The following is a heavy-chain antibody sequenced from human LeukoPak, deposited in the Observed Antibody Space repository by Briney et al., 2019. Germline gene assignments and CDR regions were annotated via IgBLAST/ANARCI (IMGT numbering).Heavy chain of an antibody. Sequence: GASVKVSCKASGYTFTGYYMHWVRQAPGQGLEWMGWINPNSGGTNYAQKLQGRVTMTRDTSISTAYMELSRLRSDDTAVYYCARDKAYVAAAGTRYYFDYWGQGTLVTVSS. D-gene: IGHD6-13*01. CDR2: INPNSGGT. V-gene: IGHV1-2*02. J-gene: IGHJ4*02. CDR1: GYTFTGYY. CDR3: ARDKAYVAAAGTRYYFDY.